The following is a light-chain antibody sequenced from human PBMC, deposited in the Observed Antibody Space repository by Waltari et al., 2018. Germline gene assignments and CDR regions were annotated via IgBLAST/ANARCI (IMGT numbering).Light chain of an antibody. V-gene: IGKV1-9*01. Sequence: DIQMTQSQSYLSASVGDTVTITCRASQGISSYLNWFQQKPGKAPKLLIYAATTLQSGVPSRFSGSGSGTEFTLTISSLQPEDFAVYYCLQHNTYPLTFGGGTKVEIK. CDR1: QGISSY. CDR3: LQHNTYPLT. CDR2: AAT. J-gene: IGKJ4*01.